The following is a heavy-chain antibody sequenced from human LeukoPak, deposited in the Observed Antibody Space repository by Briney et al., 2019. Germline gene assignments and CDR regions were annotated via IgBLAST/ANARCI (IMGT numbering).Heavy chain of an antibody. J-gene: IGHJ3*02. V-gene: IGHV1-24*01. CDR1: GYTLTELS. Sequence: ASVKVSCKVSGYTLTELSMHWVRQAPGKGLEWMGGFDPEDGETIYAQKFQGRVTMTEDTSTDTAYMELSSLSSEDTAVYYCATQSWAAHGYAFDIWGQGTMVTVSS. D-gene: IGHD3-10*01. CDR3: ATQSWAAHGYAFDI. CDR2: FDPEDGET.